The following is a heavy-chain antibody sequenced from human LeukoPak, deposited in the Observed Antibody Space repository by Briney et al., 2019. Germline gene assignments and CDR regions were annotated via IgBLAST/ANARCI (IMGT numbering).Heavy chain of an antibody. CDR2: IVGSSST. V-gene: IGHV3-21*01. D-gene: IGHD3-22*01. J-gene: IGHJ4*02. CDR3: ARAGDSSGYCDY. Sequence: PGGSLRLSCAASGFTFSNFAMTWVRQAPGKGLEWVSSIVGSSSTYYADSLKGRFTISRDNAKNSLYLQMNSLRAEDTAVYYCARAGDSSGYCDYWGQGTLVTVSS. CDR1: GFTFSNFA.